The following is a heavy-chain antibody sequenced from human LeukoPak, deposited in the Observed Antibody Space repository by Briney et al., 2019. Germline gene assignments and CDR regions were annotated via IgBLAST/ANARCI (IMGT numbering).Heavy chain of an antibody. Sequence: GGSLRLSCAASGFTFSSYGMHWVRQAPGKGLEWVAVIWYDGGNKYYADSVKGRFTISRDNSKNTLYLQMNSLRAEDTAVYYCARDSLWFGTTGFDPWGQGTLVTVSS. J-gene: IGHJ5*02. D-gene: IGHD3-10*01. CDR1: GFTFSSYG. CDR2: IWYDGGNK. CDR3: ARDSLWFGTTGFDP. V-gene: IGHV3-33*01.